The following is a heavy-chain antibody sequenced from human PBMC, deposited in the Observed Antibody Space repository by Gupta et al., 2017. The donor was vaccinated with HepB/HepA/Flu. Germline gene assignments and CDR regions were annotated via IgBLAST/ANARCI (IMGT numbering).Heavy chain of an antibody. CDR3: AVYCSGGSCYSRPIGWFDP. Sequence: QLQLQESGPGLVKPSENLSLTCTVSVGSISSSSYYWGWIGQPPGKGVEWIGSIYYSGSTYYNPARKSRVTISVDTSKNQFSLKLSSVTAADTAVYYCAVYCSGGSCYSRPIGWFDPWGQGTLVTLSS. CDR1: VGSISSSSYY. J-gene: IGHJ5*02. V-gene: IGHV4-39*01. CDR2: IYYSGST. D-gene: IGHD2-15*01.